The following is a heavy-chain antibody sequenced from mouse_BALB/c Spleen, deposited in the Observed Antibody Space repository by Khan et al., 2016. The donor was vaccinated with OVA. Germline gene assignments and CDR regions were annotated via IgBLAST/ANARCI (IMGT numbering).Heavy chain of an antibody. CDR3: ASHLTGSFAY. J-gene: IGHJ3*01. D-gene: IGHD4-1*01. CDR2: ISSGGDYT. CDR1: GFTFSSYS. V-gene: IGHV5-6*01. Sequence: EVELVESGGDLVEPGGSLKLSCAASGFTFSSYSMSWVRQTPDKRLEWVATISSGGDYTYYPDIVKGRFTISRDNAKNTMYLQMSKLKSENKAMYYCASHLTGSFAYWGQGTLVAVSA.